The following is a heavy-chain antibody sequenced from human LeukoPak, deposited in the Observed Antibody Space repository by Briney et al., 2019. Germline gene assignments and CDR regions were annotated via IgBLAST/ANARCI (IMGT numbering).Heavy chain of an antibody. Sequence: GGSLRLSCAASGFTFSSYAMHWVRQAPGKGLEWVAVTSFDGNSKYYADYVAGRFTISRENSKNTLHLHLNSLRAEDTAVYFCARGDYKYMDVWGKGTTVTVSS. V-gene: IGHV3-30*01. CDR3: ARGDYKYMDV. J-gene: IGHJ6*03. CDR1: GFTFSSYA. CDR2: TSFDGNSK.